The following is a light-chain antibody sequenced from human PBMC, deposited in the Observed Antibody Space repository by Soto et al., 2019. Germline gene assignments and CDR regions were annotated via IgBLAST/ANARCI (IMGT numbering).Light chain of an antibody. CDR3: QQCRNWPLT. V-gene: IGKV1-39*01. CDR2: AAS. Sequence: DIQMTQSPSSLSASEGDRVTITCRASQSISNYLNWYQQKPGQAPKLLIYAASSLQSGVPSRFTGRGSGTDFTLSISSLQSEDFAVYFCQQCRNWPLTFGGGTKVEIK. J-gene: IGKJ4*01. CDR1: QSISNY.